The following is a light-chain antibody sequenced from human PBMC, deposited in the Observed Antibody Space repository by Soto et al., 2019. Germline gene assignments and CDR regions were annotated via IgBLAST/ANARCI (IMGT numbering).Light chain of an antibody. V-gene: IGKV3-11*01. CDR3: QERTFWPPLF. Sequence: EIVLTQSPATLSLSPGERATLFCRASQSVVDRLAWYQQKPGQTPRVVIYDTSKRASDIPERFSGSGSGTDFTLSISSLEPEDFAIYYCQERTFWPPLFFGGGTRV. CDR1: QSVVDR. J-gene: IGKJ4*01. CDR2: DTS.